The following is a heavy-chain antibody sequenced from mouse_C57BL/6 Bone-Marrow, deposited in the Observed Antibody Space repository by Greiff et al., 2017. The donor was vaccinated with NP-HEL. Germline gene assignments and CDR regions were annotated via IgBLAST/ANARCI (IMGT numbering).Heavy chain of an antibody. CDR2: ISDGGSYT. V-gene: IGHV5-4*03. Sequence: EVKLMESGGGLVKPGGSLKLSCAASGFTFSSYAMSWVRQTPEKRLEWVATISDGGSYTYYPDNVKGRFTISRDNAKNNLYLQMSQLKSEDTAMYYCARAPTGTGDYWGQGTTLTVSS. D-gene: IGHD4-1*02. CDR1: GFTFSSYA. CDR3: ARAPTGTGDY. J-gene: IGHJ2*01.